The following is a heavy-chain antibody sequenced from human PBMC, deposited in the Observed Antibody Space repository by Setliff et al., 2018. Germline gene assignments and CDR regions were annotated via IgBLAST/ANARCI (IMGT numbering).Heavy chain of an antibody. D-gene: IGHD3-10*01. CDR2: IYHGGTT. Sequence: SETLSLTCDVSGYSISSGYYWGWVRQPPGKGLEWIGSIYHGGTTYYNPSLKSRVTISVDTSENQIFLKLSSVTAADTAVYYCARGRYYGSGSHLLDPWGQGTLVTVS. CDR3: ARGRYYGSGSHLLDP. V-gene: IGHV4-38-2*01. J-gene: IGHJ5*02. CDR1: GYSISSGYY.